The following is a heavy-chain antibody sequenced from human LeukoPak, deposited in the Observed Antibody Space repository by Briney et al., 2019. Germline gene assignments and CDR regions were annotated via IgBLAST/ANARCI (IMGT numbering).Heavy chain of an antibody. D-gene: IGHD3-22*01. CDR2: ISADSGHT. V-gene: IGHV1-18*01. CDR1: GYIFSSYG. CDR3: ARMDSNGYNKKYYFDY. Sequence: ASVKVSCKASGYIFSSYGINWVRQAPGQGLEWMGWISADSGHTNYAQRFQGRVTMTTATSTSTAYMKLRSLRSDDTAVYYCARMDSNGYNKKYYFDYWGQGTLVAVSS. J-gene: IGHJ4*02.